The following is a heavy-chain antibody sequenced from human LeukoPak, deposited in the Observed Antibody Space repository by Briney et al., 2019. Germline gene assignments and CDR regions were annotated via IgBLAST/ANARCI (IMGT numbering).Heavy chain of an antibody. J-gene: IGHJ4*02. CDR2: INESGSKR. V-gene: IGHV3-23*01. CDR1: GFPFSGYA. D-gene: IGHD3-10*01. CDR3: ARDRPPDWFGELRPVDY. Sequence: PGGSLRLSCAASGFPFSGYAMSWVRQAPGKGLEWVSGINESGSKRYYAASVRGQFTISRDNSINTLYLQMNSLRAEDTAVYYCARDRPPDWFGELRPVDYWGQGTLVTVSS.